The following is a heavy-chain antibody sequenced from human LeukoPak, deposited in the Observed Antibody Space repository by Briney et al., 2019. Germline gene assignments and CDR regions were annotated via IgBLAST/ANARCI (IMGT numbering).Heavy chain of an antibody. Sequence: PSETLSLTCTVSGGSMSSYYWSWIRQPPGKGLEWIGYIFSTGSTNYDPSLKSRVTLSADTSKNQFSLKLGSVTAADTAVYYCARQPYMLGAYYFDYWGQGTLVTVSP. D-gene: IGHD1-26*01. V-gene: IGHV4-59*08. CDR3: ARQPYMLGAYYFDY. CDR1: GGSMSSYY. CDR2: IFSTGST. J-gene: IGHJ4*02.